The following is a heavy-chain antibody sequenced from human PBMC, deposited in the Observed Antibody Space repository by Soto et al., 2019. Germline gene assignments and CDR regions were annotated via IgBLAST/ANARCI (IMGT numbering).Heavy chain of an antibody. V-gene: IGHV4-34*01. CDR3: ARGAGITFGGVIRSRKYYFDY. J-gene: IGHJ4*02. Sequence: QVQLQQWGAGLLKPSETLSLTCAVYGGSFSGYYWSWIRQPPGKGLEWSGEINHSGSTNYNPSLMSRLSISVHASRNQFSLRLSSVTAADTVVYYCARGAGITFGGVIRSRKYYFDYWGQGTLVTVSS. CDR1: GGSFSGYY. D-gene: IGHD3-16*01. CDR2: INHSGST.